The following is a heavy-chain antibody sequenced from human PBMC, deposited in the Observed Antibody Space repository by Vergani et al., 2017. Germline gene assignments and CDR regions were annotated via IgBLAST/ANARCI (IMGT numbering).Heavy chain of an antibody. CDR1: DGSISSSSYY. CDR3: ARPLAYCSSTRCHDTPMSNNWFDP. CDR2: IYYSGTT. D-gene: IGHD2-2*01. J-gene: IGHJ5*02. Sequence: QLQLQESGPGLVKPSETLSLTCTVSDGSISSSSYYWGWIRQPPGKGLEWIGSIYYSGTTYYNPSLKSRVTISVDTSKNQCSLELSSVTAADTAVYYCARPLAYCSSTRCHDTPMSNNWFDPWGQGTLVTVSS. V-gene: IGHV4-39*01.